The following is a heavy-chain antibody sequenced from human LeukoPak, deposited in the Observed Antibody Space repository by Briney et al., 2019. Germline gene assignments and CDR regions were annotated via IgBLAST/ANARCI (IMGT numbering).Heavy chain of an antibody. CDR3: TRPYYDFWSGYADNWFDP. D-gene: IGHD3-3*01. Sequence: GASVKVSCKASGYTFTGYYMYWVRQAPGQGLEWMGWINPNSGGTNYAQKFQGRVTMTRDTSISTAYMELSGLRSDDTAVYYCTRPYYDFWSGYADNWFDPWGQGTLVTVSS. V-gene: IGHV1-2*02. J-gene: IGHJ5*02. CDR1: GYTFTGYY. CDR2: INPNSGGT.